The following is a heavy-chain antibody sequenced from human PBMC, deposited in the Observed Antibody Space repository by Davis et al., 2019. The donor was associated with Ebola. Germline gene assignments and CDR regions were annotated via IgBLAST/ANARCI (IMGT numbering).Heavy chain of an antibody. V-gene: IGHV1-18*04. J-gene: IGHJ6*04. CDR1: GYTFIDYG. D-gene: IGHD3-10*01. CDR2: ISPHNGNT. Sequence: ASVKVSCKTSGYTFIDYGISWVRQAPGQGLEWMGWISPHNGNTNYAQKFQGRVTMTTDTSTSTAYMELRSLRSGDAAVYYCTRGIITYYYYFRMDVWGEGTAVTVSS. CDR3: TRGIITYYYYFRMDV.